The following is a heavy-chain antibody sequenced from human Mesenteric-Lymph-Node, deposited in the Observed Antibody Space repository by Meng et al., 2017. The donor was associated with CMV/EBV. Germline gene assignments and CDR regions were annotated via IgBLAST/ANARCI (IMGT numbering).Heavy chain of an antibody. CDR1: GGTFSSYA. CDR2: IIPIFGTA. V-gene: IGHV1-69*01. J-gene: IGHJ4*02. Sequence: GGTFSSYAISWVRQAPGQGLEWMGGIIPIFGTANYAQKFQGRVTITADESTSTAYMELSSLRSEDTAVYYCAREPMVRGVIIETHFDYWGQGTLVTVSS. CDR3: AREPMVRGVIIETHFDY. D-gene: IGHD3-10*01.